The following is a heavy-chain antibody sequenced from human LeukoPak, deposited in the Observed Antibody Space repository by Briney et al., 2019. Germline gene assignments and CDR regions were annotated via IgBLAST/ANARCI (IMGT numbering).Heavy chain of an antibody. Sequence: GGSLRLSCAASGFTLSSSEMDWVRQAPGKGLEWVSYISSDNSVLYADSVKGRFTISSDKATNSVYLQMNSLRAEDTAVYYCARDKVGATSRNWFDPWGQGTLVTVSS. CDR1: GFTLSSSE. V-gene: IGHV3-48*03. CDR3: ARDKVGATSRNWFDP. D-gene: IGHD1-26*01. CDR2: ISSDNSV. J-gene: IGHJ5*02.